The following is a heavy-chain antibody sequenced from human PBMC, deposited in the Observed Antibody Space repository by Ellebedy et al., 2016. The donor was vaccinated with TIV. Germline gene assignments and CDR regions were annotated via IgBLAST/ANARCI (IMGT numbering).Heavy chain of an antibody. V-gene: IGHV3-23*01. J-gene: IGHJ3*02. CDR2: ITSASNT. CDR3: AGGRNI. D-gene: IGHD1-14*01. Sequence: GGSLRLSCEASGFTFSTYAMSWVRQAPGKGLEWVSGITSASNTYYGDSVKGRFSISRDNSKNTVYLQMNSLRAEDTAIYYCAGGRNIWGQGTMVTVSS. CDR1: GFTFSTYA.